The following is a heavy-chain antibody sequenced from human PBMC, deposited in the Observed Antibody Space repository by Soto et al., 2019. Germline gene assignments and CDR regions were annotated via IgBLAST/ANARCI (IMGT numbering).Heavy chain of an antibody. CDR3: ARSSESYYGSGYYDY. Sequence: SETLSLTCTVSGGSISSYYWSWIRQPPGKGLEWIGYIYYSGSTNYNPSLKSRVTISVDTSKNQFSLKLSSVTAADTAVYYCARSSESYYGSGYYDYWGQGTLVTVSS. CDR2: IYYSGST. V-gene: IGHV4-59*01. J-gene: IGHJ4*02. CDR1: GGSISSYY. D-gene: IGHD3-10*01.